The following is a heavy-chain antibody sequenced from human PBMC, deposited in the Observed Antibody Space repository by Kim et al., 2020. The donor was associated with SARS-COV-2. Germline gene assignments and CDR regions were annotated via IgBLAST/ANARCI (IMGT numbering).Heavy chain of an antibody. CDR3: ARAPYYYGSGSYRFGYLDY. Sequence: SETLSLTCTVSGGSISTYYWSWIRQPPGKGLEWIGYIYYSGSTNYNPSLKSRITISVDTSKNQFSLKLSSVTAADTAVYYCARAPYYYGSGSYRFGYLDYWGQGSLVTVSS. CDR1: GGSISTYY. CDR2: IYYSGST. J-gene: IGHJ4*02. D-gene: IGHD3-10*01. V-gene: IGHV4-59*13.